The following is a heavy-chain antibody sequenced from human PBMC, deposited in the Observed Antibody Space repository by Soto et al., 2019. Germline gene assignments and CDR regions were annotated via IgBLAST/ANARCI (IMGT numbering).Heavy chain of an antibody. J-gene: IGHJ6*03. Sequence: SETLSLTCTVSGGSISSYYWSWIRQPPGKGLEWIGYIYYSGSTNYNPSLKSRVTISVDTSKNQFSLKLSSVTAADTAVYYCARGKGSYFDWLLPTFFYYYYMDVWGKGTTVTVSS. CDR2: IYYSGST. D-gene: IGHD3-9*01. CDR3: ARGKGSYFDWLLPTFFYYYYMDV. CDR1: GGSISSYY. V-gene: IGHV4-59*01.